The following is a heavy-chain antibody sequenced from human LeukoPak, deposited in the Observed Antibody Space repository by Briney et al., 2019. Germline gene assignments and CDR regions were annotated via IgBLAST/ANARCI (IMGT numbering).Heavy chain of an antibody. Sequence: SQTLSLTCAISGDSVSSNSAAWNWIRQSPSRGLEWLGRTYYRSNWYNDFAVSVKSRITINPDTSKNQFPLQLNSVTPEDTAVYYCARGRGDGDNFDYWGQGTLVTVSS. J-gene: IGHJ4*02. V-gene: IGHV6-1*01. CDR1: GDSVSSNSAA. D-gene: IGHD5-24*01. CDR2: TYYRSNWYN. CDR3: ARGRGDGDNFDY.